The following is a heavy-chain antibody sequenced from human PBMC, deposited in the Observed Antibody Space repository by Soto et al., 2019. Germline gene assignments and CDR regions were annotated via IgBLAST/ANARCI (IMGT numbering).Heavy chain of an antibody. CDR3: ARDISYGDGKFDY. CDR1: GGSISSYY. J-gene: IGHJ4*02. V-gene: IGHV4-59*01. D-gene: IGHD4-17*01. CDR2: IYYSGST. Sequence: SETLSLTCTVSGGSISSYYWSWIRQPPGKGLEWIGYIYYSGSTNYNPSLKSRVTISVDTSKNQFSLKLSSVTAADTAVYYCARDISYGDGKFDYWGQGTLVTVSS.